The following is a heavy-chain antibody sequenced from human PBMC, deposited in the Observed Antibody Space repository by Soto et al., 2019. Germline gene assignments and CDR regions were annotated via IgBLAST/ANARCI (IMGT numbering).Heavy chain of an antibody. CDR1: RGSISSYY. Sequence: SETLSLTCTVSRGSISSYYWSWIRQPPGKGLEWIGYISYSGNTNYNASLKSRVTISVDTSTNQFSLRVTSVTAADAAVYYCTKDRVPDGIYSFDYWGQGALVTVSS. J-gene: IGHJ4*02. D-gene: IGHD2-15*01. V-gene: IGHV4-59*01. CDR3: TKDRVPDGIYSFDY. CDR2: ISYSGNT.